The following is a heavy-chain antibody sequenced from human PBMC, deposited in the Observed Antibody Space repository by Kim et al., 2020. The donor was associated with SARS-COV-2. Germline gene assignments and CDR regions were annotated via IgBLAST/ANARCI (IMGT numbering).Heavy chain of an antibody. CDR3: ARGKSGFGELLYGDD. Sequence: SETLSLTCTVSGGSISSYYWSWIRQPPGKGLEWIGYIYYSGSTNYNPSLKSRVTISVDTSKNQFSLKLSSVTAADTAVYYCARGKSGFGELLYGDDWGQGTLVTVSS. CDR1: GGSISSYY. V-gene: IGHV4-59*01. J-gene: IGHJ4*02. CDR2: IYYSGST. D-gene: IGHD3-10*01.